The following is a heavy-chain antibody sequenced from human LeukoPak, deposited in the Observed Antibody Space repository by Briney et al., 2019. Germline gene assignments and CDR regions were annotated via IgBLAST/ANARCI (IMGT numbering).Heavy chain of an antibody. D-gene: IGHD2-2*02. CDR1: GFTFSSYG. CDR2: IWYDGSNK. V-gene: IGHV3-33*01. J-gene: IGHJ4*02. Sequence: GGSLRLSCAASGFTFSSYGMHWVRQAPGKGLEWVAVIWYDGSNKYYADSVKGRFTISRDNSKNTLYLQTNSLRAEDTAVYYCASDRQYCSSTSCYRLGDFDYWGRGTLVTVSS. CDR3: ASDRQYCSSTSCYRLGDFDY.